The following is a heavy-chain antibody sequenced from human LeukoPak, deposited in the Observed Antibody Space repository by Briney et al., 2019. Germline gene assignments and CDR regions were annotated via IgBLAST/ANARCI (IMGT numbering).Heavy chain of an antibody. CDR2: ISSSGTTT. Sequence: GGSLRLSCATSGFTFSRYEMNWVRQAPGKGLEWVSYISSSGTTTYYTDSVKGRFTISRDNARNSLYLQMNSLRAEDTAVYYCARDFTSRVATTSLGWGQGTLVTVSS. J-gene: IGHJ4*02. D-gene: IGHD5-12*01. V-gene: IGHV3-48*03. CDR1: GFTFSRYE. CDR3: ARDFTSRVATTSLG.